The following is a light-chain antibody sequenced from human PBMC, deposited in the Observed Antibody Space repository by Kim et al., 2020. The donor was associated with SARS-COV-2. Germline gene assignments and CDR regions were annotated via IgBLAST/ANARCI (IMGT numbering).Light chain of an antibody. CDR1: QSVLSSSNNKNY. V-gene: IGKV4-1*01. CDR3: QQYCPTRWT. CDR2: WAS. Sequence: ATFNCKSSQSVLSSSNNKNYLAWYQQKPGQPPKLLVYWASTRKSGVPDRLSGSGSGTDFTLTISSLQAEDVAVYHCQQYCPTRWTFGQGTKVDIK. J-gene: IGKJ1*01.